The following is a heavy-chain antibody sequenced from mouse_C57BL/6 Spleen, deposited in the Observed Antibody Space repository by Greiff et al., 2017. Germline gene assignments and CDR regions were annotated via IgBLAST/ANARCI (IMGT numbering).Heavy chain of an antibody. Sequence: QVQLQQPGAELVMPGASVKLSCKASGYTFTSYWMHWVKQRPGQGLEWIGEIDPSDSYTNYNQKFKGKSTLTVDKSSSPAYMQLSSLTSEDSAVYYCARSGDGYYSAMDYWGQGTSVTVSS. V-gene: IGHV1-69*01. CDR3: ARSGDGYYSAMDY. J-gene: IGHJ4*01. CDR1: GYTFTSYW. D-gene: IGHD2-3*01. CDR2: IDPSDSYT.